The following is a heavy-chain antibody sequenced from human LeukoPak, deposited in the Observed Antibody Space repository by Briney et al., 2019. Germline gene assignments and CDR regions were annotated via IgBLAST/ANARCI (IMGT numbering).Heavy chain of an antibody. CDR2: ISSSGTGT. V-gene: IGHV3-23*01. CDR3: AKGHGDLDY. D-gene: IGHD4-17*01. J-gene: IGHJ4*02. CDR1: GFTFSSYA. Sequence: GGSLRLSCAASGFTFSSYAMSWVRQAPGKGLEWVSGISSSGTGTYYADSVKGRFTISRDNAKNTLYLQMNSLSAEDTAVYYCAKGHGDLDYCGQGTLVTVSS.